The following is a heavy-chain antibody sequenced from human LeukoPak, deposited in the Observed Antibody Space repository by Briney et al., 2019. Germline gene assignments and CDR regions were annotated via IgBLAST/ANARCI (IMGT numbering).Heavy chain of an antibody. CDR3: AKLPELCLSARLNPEFLPR. CDR1: GFTFSNYW. J-gene: IGHJ1*01. CDR2: ISGDGSST. Sequence: GGSLRLSCAASGFTFSNYWMHWVRQAPGKGLLWVSRISGDGSSTSYADSVKGRFTISRDNAKNTLYLQMNSLSAEDTAVYYCAKLPELCLSARLNPEFLPRLGQGTL. D-gene: IGHD3-16*01. V-gene: IGHV3-74*01.